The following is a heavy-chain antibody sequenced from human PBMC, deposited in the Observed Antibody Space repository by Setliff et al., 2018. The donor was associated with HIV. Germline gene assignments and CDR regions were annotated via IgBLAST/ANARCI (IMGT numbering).Heavy chain of an antibody. Sequence: PSETLSLTCSVSGGSINSGHYYWSWIRHHPGKGLEWIGYIYYTGSTYFNPSLKSRVTLSIDTSKNQFSLKLSSVTAADTAVYYCARDRYAGEIDYWGQGTLGTVSS. CDR2: IYYTGST. CDR3: ARDRYAGEIDY. CDR1: GGSINSGHYY. D-gene: IGHD3-10*01. V-gene: IGHV4-31*03. J-gene: IGHJ4*02.